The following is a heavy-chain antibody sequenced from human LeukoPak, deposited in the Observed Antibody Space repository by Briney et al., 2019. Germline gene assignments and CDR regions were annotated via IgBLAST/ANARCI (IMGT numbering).Heavy chain of an antibody. Sequence: GGSLRLSCAASGSTFSSYEMNWVRQAPGKGLEWVSYISSSGSTIYYADSVKGRLTISRDNAKNSLYLQMNSLRAEDTAVYYCAELGITMIGGVWGKGTTVTISS. CDR3: AELGITMIGGV. CDR2: ISSSGSTI. D-gene: IGHD3-10*02. CDR1: GSTFSSYE. J-gene: IGHJ6*04. V-gene: IGHV3-48*03.